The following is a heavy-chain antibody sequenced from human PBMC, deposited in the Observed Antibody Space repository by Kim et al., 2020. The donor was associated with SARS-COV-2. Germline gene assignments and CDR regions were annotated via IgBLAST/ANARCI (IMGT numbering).Heavy chain of an antibody. J-gene: IGHJ4*01. Sequence: GGSLRLSCAASGFTFSDYYMSWIRQAPGKWLEWVSYISSSSSYTNYADSVKGRFTISRDNAKNSLYLQMNNLRAEDTAVYYCARGIGYGSSWYLYFDYWGHGALVTVSS. CDR3: ARGIGYGSSWYLYFDY. CDR2: ISSSSSYT. D-gene: IGHD6-13*01. CDR1: GFTFSDYY. V-gene: IGHV3-11*05.